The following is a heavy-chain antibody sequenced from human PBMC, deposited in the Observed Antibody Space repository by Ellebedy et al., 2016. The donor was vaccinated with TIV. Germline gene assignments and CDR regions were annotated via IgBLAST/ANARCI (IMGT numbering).Heavy chain of an antibody. CDR2: INHSGST. V-gene: IGHV4-34*01. Sequence: MPSEPLSLTCAVHGGSSIGYYCTWIRQPPAKGLEWLGEINHSGSTTYNPSLKRRVTISVDTSKNQFSLKLSSVTAADTAVYYCARHGYSSSWSLLYYYGMDVWGQGTTVTVSS. CDR3: ARHGYSSSWSLLYYYGMDV. J-gene: IGHJ6*02. CDR1: GGSSIGYY. D-gene: IGHD6-13*01.